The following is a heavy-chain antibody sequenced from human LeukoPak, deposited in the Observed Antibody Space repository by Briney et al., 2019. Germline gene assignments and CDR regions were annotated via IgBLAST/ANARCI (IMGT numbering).Heavy chain of an antibody. CDR1: GFTFSSNY. D-gene: IGHD6-6*01. Sequence: GGSLRLSCAASGFTFSSNYMSWVREAPGKGLTWVSVISSGGSTYYAASVKSRFTTSRDNSKNSLYLQMNSLRAEDTAVYYCARVGSSSSGWGQGTMVTVSS. V-gene: IGHV3-53*01. CDR3: ARVGSSSSG. J-gene: IGHJ3*01. CDR2: ISSGGST.